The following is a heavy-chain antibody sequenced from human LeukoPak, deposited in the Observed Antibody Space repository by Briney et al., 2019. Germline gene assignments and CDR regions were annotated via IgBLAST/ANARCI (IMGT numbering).Heavy chain of an antibody. V-gene: IGHV4-34*01. D-gene: IGHD3-10*01. CDR1: GGSFSGYY. CDR2: INHSGST. CDR3: ARVTARRSYYYGSGSSHYYYYYYMDV. J-gene: IGHJ6*03. Sequence: SETLSLTCAVYGGSFSGYYWSWIRQPPGKGLEWIGEINHSGSTNYNPSLTSRVTISVDTSKNQFSLKLSSVTAADTAVYYCARVTARRSYYYGSGSSHYYYYYYMDVWGKGTTVTVSS.